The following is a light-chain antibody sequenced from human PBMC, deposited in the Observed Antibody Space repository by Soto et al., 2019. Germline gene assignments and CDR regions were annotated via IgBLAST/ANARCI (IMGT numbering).Light chain of an antibody. CDR1: QSINRW. J-gene: IGKJ1*01. Sequence: IPMTQSPSTLSASIGDTVTITCRASQSINRWLAWYQQKPGEAPKLLIYDASSLESGVPSRFSGTGSGTEFTLIISSLQPDDFATDYCQQYGSYWTFGQGTKVEIK. CDR3: QQYGSYWT. V-gene: IGKV1-5*01. CDR2: DAS.